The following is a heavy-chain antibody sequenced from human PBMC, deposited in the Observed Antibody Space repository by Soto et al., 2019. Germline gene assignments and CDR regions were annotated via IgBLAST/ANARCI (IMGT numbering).Heavy chain of an antibody. J-gene: IGHJ4*02. CDR3: ARDRESFEEHYFDS. CDR1: GGSIGGYY. Sequence: QVQLKESGPGMVKPSETLSLTCSISGGSIGGYYWSWIRQPAGKGLEWIGRFYFTGISNYNPSLKSRVIMSADTAKNQFSLKLTSVTAADTAVYYCARDRESFEEHYFDSWGQGILDTVSS. D-gene: IGHD3-9*01. V-gene: IGHV4-4*07. CDR2: FYFTGIS.